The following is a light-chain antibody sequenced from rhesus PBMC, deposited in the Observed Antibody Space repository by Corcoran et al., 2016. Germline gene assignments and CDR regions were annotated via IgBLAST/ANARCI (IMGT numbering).Light chain of an antibody. Sequence: DVVMTQTPLSLSITPGEAASISCRSSQSLLHSSGNTYLHWYLQKPGQSPQLLIYGGFNRASGVPERFSGSGSGTDFTLKISKVEAEDFGVYYCAQTIGFPLTFGGGTKVELK. CDR1: QSLLHSSGNTY. CDR3: AQTIGFPLT. J-gene: IGKJ4*01. V-gene: IGKV2-72*02. CDR2: GGF.